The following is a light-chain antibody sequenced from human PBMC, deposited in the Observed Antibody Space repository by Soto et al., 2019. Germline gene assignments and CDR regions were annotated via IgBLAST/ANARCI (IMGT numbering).Light chain of an antibody. Sequence: EIVLTQSPATLSLSPGERATLSCRASQSVSSYFAWYQQKPGQAPRLLIYDASNRATGIPDRFSGSGSGTDFTLTISSLEPDDFAVYYCQQRGNWPVTFGQGTRVDIK. CDR1: QSVSSY. J-gene: IGKJ1*01. V-gene: IGKV3-11*01. CDR3: QQRGNWPVT. CDR2: DAS.